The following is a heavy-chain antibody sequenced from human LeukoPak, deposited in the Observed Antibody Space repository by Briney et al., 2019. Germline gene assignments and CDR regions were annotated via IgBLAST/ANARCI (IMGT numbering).Heavy chain of an antibody. V-gene: IGHV4-61*02. D-gene: IGHD3-22*01. CDR1: GGSISSSDYY. CDR2: IYTSGST. J-gene: IGHJ4*02. Sequence: SETLSLTCTVSGGSISSSDYYWSWIRQPAGKGLEWIRRIYTSGSTNYNPSLKSRVTMSVDTSKNQFSLKLSSVTAADTAVYYCARGRYYYDSSGYYRFDYWGQGTLVTVSS. CDR3: ARGRYYYDSSGYYRFDY.